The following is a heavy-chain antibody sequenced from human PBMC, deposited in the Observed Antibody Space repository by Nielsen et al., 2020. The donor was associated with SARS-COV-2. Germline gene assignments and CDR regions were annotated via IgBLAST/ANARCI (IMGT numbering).Heavy chain of an antibody. D-gene: IGHD6-6*01. CDR1: GFTFSNAW. Sequence: GESLKISCAASGFTFSNAWMSWVRQAPGKGLEWVGRIKSKTDGGTTDYAAPVKGRFTISRDDSKNTLYLQMNSLKTEDTAVYYCTTDWLAARHGFDYWGQGTLVTVSS. V-gene: IGHV3-15*01. CDR3: TTDWLAARHGFDY. CDR2: IKSKTDGGTT. J-gene: IGHJ4*02.